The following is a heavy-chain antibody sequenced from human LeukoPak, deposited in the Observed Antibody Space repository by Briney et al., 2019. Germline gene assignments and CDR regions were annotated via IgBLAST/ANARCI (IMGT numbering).Heavy chain of an antibody. D-gene: IGHD6-13*01. Sequence: ASVKVSRKASGYTFTGYYMHWVRQAPGQGLEWMGWINPNSGGTNYAQKFQGRVTMTRDTSISTAYMELSRLRSDDTAVYYCARDGSSWYFYYYYYMDVWGKGTTVTVSS. CDR1: GYTFTGYY. CDR3: ARDGSSWYFYYYYYMDV. CDR2: INPNSGGT. V-gene: IGHV1-2*02. J-gene: IGHJ6*03.